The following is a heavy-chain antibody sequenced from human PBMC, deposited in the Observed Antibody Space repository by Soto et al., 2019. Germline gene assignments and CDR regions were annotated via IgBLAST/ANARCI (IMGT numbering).Heavy chain of an antibody. V-gene: IGHV4-59*01. CDR2: IYYSGST. CDR3: ARDMYSSDYFVKWFEP. Sequence: SETLSLTCTVSGGSISSYYWSWIRQPPGKGLEWIGYIYYSGSTNYNPSLKSRVTISVDTSKNQFSLKLSSVTAADTAMYYCARDMYSSDYFVKWFEPWGQGTLVTVSS. D-gene: IGHD6-19*01. J-gene: IGHJ5*02. CDR1: GGSISSYY.